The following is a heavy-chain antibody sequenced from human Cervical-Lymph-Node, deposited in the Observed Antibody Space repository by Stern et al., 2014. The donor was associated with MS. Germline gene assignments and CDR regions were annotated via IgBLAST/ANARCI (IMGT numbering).Heavy chain of an antibody. CDR3: ARDRYWGSYRYLGNWFDP. CDR1: GGSISDSS. V-gene: IGHV4-59*01. Sequence: QLQLQESGPGLVKPSETLSLTCTVSGGSISDSSWSWIRQPPGKGLAWIGYISNTGNTDSSPSLKSRVTIALDTSKNQFSLSLYSVTAADTAVYYCARDRYWGSYRYLGNWFDPWGQGTLVTVSS. CDR2: ISNTGNT. D-gene: IGHD3-16*02. J-gene: IGHJ5*02.